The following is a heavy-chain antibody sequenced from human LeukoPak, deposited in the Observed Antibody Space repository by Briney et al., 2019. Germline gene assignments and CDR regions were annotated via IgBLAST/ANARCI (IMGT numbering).Heavy chain of an antibody. V-gene: IGHV3-21*01. Sequence: PGGSLRLSCAASGFSFNSFEMSWVRQAPGKGLEWVSSISSSSSYIYYADSVKGRFTISRDNAKNSLYLQMNSLRAEDTAVYYCARAPTSMAPDYWGQGTLVTVSS. CDR3: ARAPTSMAPDY. CDR1: GFSFNSFE. D-gene: IGHD5-18*01. J-gene: IGHJ4*02. CDR2: ISSSSSYI.